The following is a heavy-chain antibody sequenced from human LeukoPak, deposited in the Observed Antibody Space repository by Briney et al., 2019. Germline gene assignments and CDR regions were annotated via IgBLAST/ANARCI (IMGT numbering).Heavy chain of an antibody. CDR2: ISYDGSNK. Sequence: GGSLRLSCAASGFTFSSYAMSWVRQAPGKGLEWVAVISYDGSNKYYADSVKGRFTISRDNSKNTLYLQMNSLRAEDTAVYYCARAYYYYYGMDVWGQGTTVTVSS. CDR1: GFTFSSYA. CDR3: ARAYYYYYGMDV. V-gene: IGHV3-30*04. J-gene: IGHJ6*02.